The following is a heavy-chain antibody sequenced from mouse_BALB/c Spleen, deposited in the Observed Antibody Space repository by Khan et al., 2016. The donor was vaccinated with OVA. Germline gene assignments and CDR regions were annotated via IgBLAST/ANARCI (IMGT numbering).Heavy chain of an antibody. D-gene: IGHD1-1*01. V-gene: IGHV3-2*02. CDR2: ISYSGRT. CDR3: ASSVTITTVGATDFDY. Sequence: EVKLLESGPGLVKPSQSLSLTCTVTGYSITSDYAWNWIRQFPGNKLEWMGYISYSGRTSYNPSLKSRISITRDTSKNQFFLQLNSVTTSDTATYYGASSVTITTVGATDFDYWGQGTTLTVSS. J-gene: IGHJ2*01. CDR1: GYSITSDYA.